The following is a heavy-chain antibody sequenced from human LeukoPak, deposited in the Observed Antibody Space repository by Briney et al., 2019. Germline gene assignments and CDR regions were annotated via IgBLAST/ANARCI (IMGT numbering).Heavy chain of an antibody. V-gene: IGHV3-7*04. Sequence: GGFLRLSCAASGFTFSSYWMSWVRQAPGKGLEWVANIKQDGSEKYYVDSVKGRFTISRDNAKNSLYLRMNSLRAEDTAVYYCARGSHYYDSSGYYAAGYWGQGTLVTVSS. CDR1: GFTFSSYW. J-gene: IGHJ4*02. CDR2: IKQDGSEK. D-gene: IGHD3-22*01. CDR3: ARGSHYYDSSGYYAAGY.